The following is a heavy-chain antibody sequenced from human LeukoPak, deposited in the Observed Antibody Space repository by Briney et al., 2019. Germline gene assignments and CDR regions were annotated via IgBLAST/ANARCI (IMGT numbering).Heavy chain of an antibody. CDR3: ARRRRNSSGWYGFDY. D-gene: IGHD6-19*01. Sequence: SETLSLNCTVSRGSISSSSYYWGWIRQPPGKGLEWIGSIYYSGSTYYNPSLKSRVTISVDTSKNQFSLKLSSVTAADTAVYYCARRRRNSSGWYGFDYWGQGTLVTVSS. CDR1: RGSISSSSYY. V-gene: IGHV4-39*01. CDR2: IYYSGST. J-gene: IGHJ4*02.